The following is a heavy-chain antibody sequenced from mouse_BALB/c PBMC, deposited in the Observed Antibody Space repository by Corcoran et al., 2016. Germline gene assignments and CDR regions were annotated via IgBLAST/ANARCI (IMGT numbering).Heavy chain of an antibody. D-gene: IGHD2-1*01. Sequence: EVQLQQSGPELVKPGASVKMSCKASGYTFTSYVMHWVKQKPGQGLEWIGYIYPYNDGTKYTEKVKGKATLTSDKSSSTAYMELSSLTSEDSAVYYCAREVPAGNPFDYWGQGTTLTVSS. CDR1: GYTFTSYV. V-gene: IGHV1S136*01. CDR3: AREVPAGNPFDY. CDR2: IYPYNDGT. J-gene: IGHJ2*01.